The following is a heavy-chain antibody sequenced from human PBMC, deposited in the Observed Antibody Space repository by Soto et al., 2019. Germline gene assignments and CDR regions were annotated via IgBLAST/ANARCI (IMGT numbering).Heavy chain of an antibody. V-gene: IGHV3-9*01. Sequence: EVQLVESGGGLVQPGRSLRLSCAASGFTFDDYAMHWVRQVPGKGLEWVSGISWNSGSIGYADSVKGRFTISRDNAKNSLYLQMNSMRVEDTALYYCVKDSRIDVWSGYFDWGQGTLVTVSS. CDR1: GFTFDDYA. J-gene: IGHJ4*02. CDR3: VKDSRIDVWSGYFD. D-gene: IGHD3-3*01. CDR2: ISWNSGSI.